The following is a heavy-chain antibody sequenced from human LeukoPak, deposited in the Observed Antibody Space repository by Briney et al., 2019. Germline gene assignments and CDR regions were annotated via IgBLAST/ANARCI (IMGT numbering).Heavy chain of an antibody. CDR2: INHSGST. D-gene: IGHD3-10*01. J-gene: IGHJ3*02. Sequence: PSETLSLTCAVYGGSFSGYYWSWIRQPPGKGLEWIGEINHSGSTNYNPSLKSRVTISVDTSKNQFSLKLSSVAAADTAVYYCARLGSGWFGEFYDAFDIWGQGTMVTVSS. CDR1: GGSFSGYY. CDR3: ARLGSGWFGEFYDAFDI. V-gene: IGHV4-34*01.